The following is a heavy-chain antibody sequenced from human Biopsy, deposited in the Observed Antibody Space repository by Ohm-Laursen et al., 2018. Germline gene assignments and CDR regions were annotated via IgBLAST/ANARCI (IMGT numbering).Heavy chain of an antibody. CDR1: GFTYTTFA. CDR3: TKRRTAVRPFDS. D-gene: IGHD6-25*01. Sequence: GSLRLSCAASGFTYTTFAMSWVRQAPGKGPEWVSTISANGATSYYADSVKGRLTISRDNSKNTLYLQMNSVRADDTAFYYCTKRRTAVRPFDSWGHGTLVTVSS. CDR2: ISANGATS. J-gene: IGHJ4*01. V-gene: IGHV3-23*01.